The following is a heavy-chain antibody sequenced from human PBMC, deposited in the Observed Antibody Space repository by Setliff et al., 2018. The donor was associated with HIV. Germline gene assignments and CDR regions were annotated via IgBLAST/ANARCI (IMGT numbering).Heavy chain of an antibody. V-gene: IGHV1-8*02. D-gene: IGHD2-21*02. CDR3: ARVTPYCGGDCFDAFDI. CDR2: MNPNSGNT. Sequence: ASVKVSCKASGYTFTNYDINWVRQATGQGLEWMGWMNPNSGNTGYAQKFLGRVTMTRNTSISTAYMVLRSLRSEDTAVYFCARVTPYCGGDCFDAFDIWGQGTMVTVSS. CDR1: GYTFTNYD. J-gene: IGHJ3*02.